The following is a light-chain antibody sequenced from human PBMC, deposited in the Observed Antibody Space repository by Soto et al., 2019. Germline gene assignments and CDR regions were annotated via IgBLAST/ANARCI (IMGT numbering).Light chain of an antibody. CDR1: QTISGT. CDR2: GAS. V-gene: IGKV3-15*01. CDR3: QQYDNWPWT. Sequence: EIAMTQSPATLSVSPGGRATLSCRASQTISGTLAWYQQKPGRAPRLLIHGASTRAPGFPARFSGSGSGTDFTLTISSLQSEDFAVYYCQQYDNWPWTFGQGTKVEIK. J-gene: IGKJ1*01.